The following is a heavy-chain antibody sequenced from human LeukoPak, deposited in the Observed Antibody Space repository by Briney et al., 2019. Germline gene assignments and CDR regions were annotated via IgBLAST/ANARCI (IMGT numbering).Heavy chain of an antibody. D-gene: IGHD3-10*01. CDR1: GGSISSSSYY. CDR2: IYYSGST. CDR3: ARVLLWFGEYYFDY. J-gene: IGHJ4*02. V-gene: IGHV4-39*01. Sequence: SETLSLTCTVSGGSISSSSYYWGWIRQPPGRGLEWIGSIYYSGSTYYNPPLKSRVTISVDTSKNQFSLKLSSVTAADTAVYYCARVLLWFGEYYFDYWGQGTLVTVSS.